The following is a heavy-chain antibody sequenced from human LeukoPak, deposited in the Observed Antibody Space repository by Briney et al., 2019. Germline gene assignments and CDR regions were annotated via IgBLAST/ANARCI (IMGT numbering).Heavy chain of an antibody. CDR3: TRAGSSGWYECDY. CDR1: GFTFGDYA. J-gene: IGHJ4*02. CDR2: IRSKAYGGTT. Sequence: PGRSLRLSCTASGFTFGDYAMSWVRRAPGKGLEWVGFIRSKAYGGTTEYAASVKGRFTISRDDSKSIAYLQMNSLKTEDTAVYYCTRAGSSGWYECDYWGQGTLVTVSS. D-gene: IGHD6-19*01. V-gene: IGHV3-49*04.